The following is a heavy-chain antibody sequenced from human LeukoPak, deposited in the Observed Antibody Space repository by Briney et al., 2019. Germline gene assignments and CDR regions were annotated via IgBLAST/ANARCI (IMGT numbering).Heavy chain of an antibody. CDR3: AREITMVRGVIEDY. CDR2: IYTSGST. D-gene: IGHD3-10*01. J-gene: IGHJ4*02. Sequence: SETLSLTCTVSGGSISSYYWSWIRQPAGKGLEWIGRIYTSGSTNYNPSLKSRVTMSVDTSKNQFSLKLSSVTAADTAVYYCAREITMVRGVIEDYWGQGTLVTVSS. CDR1: GGSISSYY. V-gene: IGHV4-4*07.